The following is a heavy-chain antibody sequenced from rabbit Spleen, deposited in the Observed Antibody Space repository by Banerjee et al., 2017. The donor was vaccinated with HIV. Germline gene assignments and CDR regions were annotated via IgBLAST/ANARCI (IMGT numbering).Heavy chain of an antibody. CDR1: GFTLSSYW. CDR3: ARHVTNTGYAL. V-gene: IGHV1S45*01. CDR2: IVGSSGGR. D-gene: IGHD6-1*01. J-gene: IGHJ3*01. Sequence: QQQLEESGGDLVKPEGSLTLTCTASGFTLSSYWMCWVRQAPGKGLERIGCIVGSSGGRYYASWAKGRFTISKTSSTTVTLQMTSLTAADTATYFCARHVTNTGYALWGQGTLVTVS.